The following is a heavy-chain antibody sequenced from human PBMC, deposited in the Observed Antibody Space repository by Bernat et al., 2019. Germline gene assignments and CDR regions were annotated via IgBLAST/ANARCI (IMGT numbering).Heavy chain of an antibody. CDR2: ISTYQGNT. V-gene: IGHV1-18*01. J-gene: IGHJ4*02. Sequence: QVQLVQSGPEMKKPGASVKVSCKASGYIFVTYLISWVRQAPGQGLEWMGWISTYQGNTRFAQKFQGRVTLTTDSSTCTVYMELRNLRPNDTAVYYGARGSNVNWNYHHWGQGTLVTVSS. D-gene: IGHD1-7*01. CDR3: ARGSNVNWNYHH. CDR1: GYIFVTYL.